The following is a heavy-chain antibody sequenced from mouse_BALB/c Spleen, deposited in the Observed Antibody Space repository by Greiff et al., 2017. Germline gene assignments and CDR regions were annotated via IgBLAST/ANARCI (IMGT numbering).Heavy chain of an antibody. CDR3: ARGGSSLDY. D-gene: IGHD1-1*01. Sequence: EVKLVESGGGFVKPGGSLKLSCAASGFSFSSYAMSWVRQTPEKRLEWVASISSGGSTYYPDSVKGRFTISRDNARNILYLQMSSLRSEDTAMYYCARGGSSLDYWGQGTTLTVSA. J-gene: IGHJ2*01. CDR1: GFSFSSYA. CDR2: ISSGGST. V-gene: IGHV5-6-5*01.